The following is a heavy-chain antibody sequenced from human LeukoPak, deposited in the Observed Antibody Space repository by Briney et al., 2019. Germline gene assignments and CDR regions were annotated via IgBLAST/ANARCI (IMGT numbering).Heavy chain of an antibody. Sequence: ASVKVSCKASGYTFTSYYMHWVRQAPGQGREWMGIINPSGGSTSYAQKFQGRVTMTRDTSTSTVYMELSSLRSEDTAVYYCARGQYCSGGSCYHAQFDYWGQGTLVTVSS. CDR3: ARGQYCSGGSCYHAQFDY. V-gene: IGHV1-46*01. CDR1: GYTFTSYY. CDR2: INPSGGST. D-gene: IGHD2-15*01. J-gene: IGHJ4*02.